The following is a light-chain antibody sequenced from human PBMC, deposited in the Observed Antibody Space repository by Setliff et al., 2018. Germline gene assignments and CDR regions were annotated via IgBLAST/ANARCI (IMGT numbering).Light chain of an antibody. CDR1: SSDVGAYSH. V-gene: IGLV2-14*01. Sequence: QSVLAQPASVSGSPGQSITISCAGTSSDVGAYSHVSWYQQYPGKAPKLMISEVSNRPSGVSYRFSGSKSGNTASLTISGLQAEDEADYYCMSYTTIRTYVFGTGT. CDR3: MSYTTIRTYV. J-gene: IGLJ1*01. CDR2: EVS.